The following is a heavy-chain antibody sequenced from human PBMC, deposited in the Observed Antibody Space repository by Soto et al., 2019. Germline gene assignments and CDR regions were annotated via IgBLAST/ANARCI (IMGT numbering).Heavy chain of an antibody. V-gene: IGHV3-23*01. J-gene: IGHJ4*02. D-gene: IGHD5-18*01. Sequence: EVQLLESGGGLLQPGGSLRLSCAASGFTFSSYAMSWVRQAPGKWLEWVSAISGSGGSTYYADSVKGRFTISRDNSKNTLYLQMNSLRAEDTAVYYCAKLLWAGVDTAMVDYWGQGTMVTVSS. CDR1: GFTFSSYA. CDR2: ISGSGGST. CDR3: AKLLWAGVDTAMVDY.